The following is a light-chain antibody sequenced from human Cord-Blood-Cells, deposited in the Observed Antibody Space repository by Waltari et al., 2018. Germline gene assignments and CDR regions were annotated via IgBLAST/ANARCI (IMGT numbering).Light chain of an antibody. CDR2: DVS. V-gene: IGLV2-14*03. CDR3: SSYTSSSPWV. CDR1: SSDVGGYNY. Sequence: QSALTQPASVSGSPGQSITISCTGTSSDVGGYNYVSWYQQHPGKAPKLMIYDVSNRPSGFSNRFSGSKSGNTASLTISELQAEDEADYYCSSYTSSSPWVFGGGTKLTVL. J-gene: IGLJ3*02.